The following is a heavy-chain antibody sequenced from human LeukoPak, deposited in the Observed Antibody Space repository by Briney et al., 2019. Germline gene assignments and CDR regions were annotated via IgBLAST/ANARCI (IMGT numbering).Heavy chain of an antibody. CDR1: GFTFSDYY. D-gene: IGHD6-19*01. CDR2: ISSSGSTI. Sequence: GGSLRLSCAASGFTFSDYYMSWIRQAPGKGLEWVSYISSSGSTIYYADSVKGRFTISRDNAKNSLYLQMNSLRAEDTAVYYCASPDPVAGHNFDYWGQGTLVTVSS. V-gene: IGHV3-11*01. J-gene: IGHJ4*02. CDR3: ASPDPVAGHNFDY.